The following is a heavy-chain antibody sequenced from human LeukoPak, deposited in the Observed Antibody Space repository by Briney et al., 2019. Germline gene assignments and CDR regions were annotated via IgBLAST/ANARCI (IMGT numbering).Heavy chain of an antibody. V-gene: IGHV3-21*01. Sequence: PGGSLRLSCAASGFTFSTYSINWVRQAPGKGLEWVSSISSSSSYIYYADSLKGRFTISRDNAKNSLYLQMNSLRAEDAAVYYCARGSRRDGYRAFDYWGQETLVTVSS. CDR3: ARGSRRDGYRAFDY. J-gene: IGHJ4*02. D-gene: IGHD5-24*01. CDR2: ISSSSSYI. CDR1: GFTFSTYS.